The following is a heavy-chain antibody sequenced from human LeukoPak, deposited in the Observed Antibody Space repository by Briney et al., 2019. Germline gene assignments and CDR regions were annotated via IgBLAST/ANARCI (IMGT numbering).Heavy chain of an antibody. Sequence: PGGSLRLSCAASGFTFNNAWMTWVRQAPGKGLEWVGRIKSKTDGGTTHYGAPVKGRFTISRDDSKNTLYLQMNSLKTEDTAVYYCTTDPPRYCSSASCYTGHWGQGTLVTVSS. CDR1: GFTFNNAW. D-gene: IGHD2-2*01. CDR2: IKSKTDGGTT. J-gene: IGHJ4*02. V-gene: IGHV3-15*01. CDR3: TTDPPRYCSSASCYTGH.